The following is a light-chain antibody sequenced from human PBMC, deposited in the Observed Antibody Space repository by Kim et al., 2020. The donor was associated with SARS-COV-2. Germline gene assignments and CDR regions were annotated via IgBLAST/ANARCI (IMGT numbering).Light chain of an antibody. CDR2: GAS. V-gene: IGKV3-20*01. Sequence: EIVLTQSPGTLSLSPGERATLSCRASQSVSSSYLAWYQQKPGQAPRLLIYGASSRATGIPDRFSGSGSGTDFTLTISRLEPEDFAVYYCQKYGSSPPWVTFGQGTRLEIK. CDR1: QSVSSSY. J-gene: IGKJ5*01. CDR3: QKYGSSPPWVT.